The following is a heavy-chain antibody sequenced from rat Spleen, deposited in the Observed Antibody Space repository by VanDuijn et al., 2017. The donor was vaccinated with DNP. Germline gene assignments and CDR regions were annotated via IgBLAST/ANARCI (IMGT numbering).Heavy chain of an antibody. Sequence: EVQLVESGGGLVQPGRSLKLSCAASGFTFSNYGMHWIRQAPTKGLEWVASISPSGGSTYYRDSVKGRFTISRDNAKSTLYLQIDSLRSEDTATYYCATRFITIAAIYPDVMDAWGQGASVTVSS. CDR3: ATRFITIAAIYPDVMDA. CDR1: GFTFSNYG. D-gene: IGHD1-2*01. J-gene: IGHJ4*01. V-gene: IGHV5-19*01. CDR2: ISPSGGST.